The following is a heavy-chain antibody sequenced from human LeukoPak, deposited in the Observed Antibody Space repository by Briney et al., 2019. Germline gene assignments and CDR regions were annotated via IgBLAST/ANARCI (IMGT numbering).Heavy chain of an antibody. J-gene: IGHJ4*02. V-gene: IGHV3-23*01. D-gene: IGHD3-3*01. CDR3: ATSYYDFYYFDY. Sequence: GGSLRLSCAASGFTFSSYAMSWVRQAPGKGLEWVSVISGSGGSTFYADSVKGRFTISRDNSKNTLYLQMNSLRAEDTALYYCATSYYDFYYFDYWGQGTLVTVSS. CDR1: GFTFSSYA. CDR2: ISGSGGST.